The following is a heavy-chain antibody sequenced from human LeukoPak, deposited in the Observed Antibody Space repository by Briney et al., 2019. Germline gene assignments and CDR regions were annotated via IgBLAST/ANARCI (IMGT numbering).Heavy chain of an antibody. CDR1: GFTFSSYW. Sequence: ASVKVSCKASGFTFSSYWMHWVRQAPGQGLEWLGLINPAGTITVFARKFQGRATVTRDTSASTLYMELNTLTSEDTAVHYCVREDNSPYKNFDHWGQGTLVTVSS. CDR3: VREDNSPYKNFDH. J-gene: IGHJ4*02. D-gene: IGHD1-1*01. V-gene: IGHV1-46*01. CDR2: INPAGTIT.